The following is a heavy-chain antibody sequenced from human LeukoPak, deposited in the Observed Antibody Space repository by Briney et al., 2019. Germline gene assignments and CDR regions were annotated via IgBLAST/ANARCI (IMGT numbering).Heavy chain of an antibody. D-gene: IGHD2-2*02. V-gene: IGHV3-23*01. CDR1: GLTLSSYA. CDR2: ISVSGTST. Sequence: PGGSLRLSCAASGLTLSSYAMSWVRQAPGKVLEWASGISVSGTSTYYADSVKGRFTISRDNSKNTLYLQMNSLRAEDTAVYYCTKLGCTSTSCYTNYWGQGTLVTVSS. CDR3: TKLGCTSTSCYTNY. J-gene: IGHJ4*02.